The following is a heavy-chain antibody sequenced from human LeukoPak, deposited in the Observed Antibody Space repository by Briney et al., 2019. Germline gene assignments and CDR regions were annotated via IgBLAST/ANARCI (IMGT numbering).Heavy chain of an antibody. Sequence: PGGSLRLSCAASGFTFSNYWMSWVRQAPGKGLEWVSSISSSSSYIYYADSVKGRFTISRDNAKNSLYLQMNSLRAEDTAVYYCARVSGVGSNWFDPWGQGTLVTVSS. CDR2: ISSSSSYI. D-gene: IGHD2-8*02. V-gene: IGHV3-21*01. CDR1: GFTFSNYW. J-gene: IGHJ5*02. CDR3: ARVSGVGSNWFDP.